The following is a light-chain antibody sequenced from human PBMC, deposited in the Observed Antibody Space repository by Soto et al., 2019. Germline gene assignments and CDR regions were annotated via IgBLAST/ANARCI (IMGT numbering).Light chain of an antibody. CDR1: QSVCST. J-gene: IGKJ2*01. CDR3: QQYSNWPPYT. CDR2: GSS. Sequence: DIVMTQSPGSLSASPGESVTLSCRASQSVCSTLAWYQHQPGQAPRVLIYGSSTRATGIPDRFSGSGSGTDFTLTINSLQSEDFAVYYCQQYSNWPPYTCGQGTKLEMK. V-gene: IGKV3-15*01.